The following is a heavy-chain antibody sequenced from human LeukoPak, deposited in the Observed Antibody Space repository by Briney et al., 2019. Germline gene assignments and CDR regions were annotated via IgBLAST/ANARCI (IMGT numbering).Heavy chain of an antibody. Sequence: GGSLRLSCTASGFTFTAYAMTWVRQAPGKGLEWVSGISGDGGTTSYADSVKGRFTVSRDNSKTTVYMQMNSLRAEDTAVYFFARDPRGYTGYDSRGPDTYYFDHWGQGTLVTVSS. V-gene: IGHV3-23*01. D-gene: IGHD5-12*01. CDR1: GFTFTAYA. CDR3: ARDPRGYTGYDSRGPDTYYFDH. J-gene: IGHJ4*02. CDR2: ISGDGGTT.